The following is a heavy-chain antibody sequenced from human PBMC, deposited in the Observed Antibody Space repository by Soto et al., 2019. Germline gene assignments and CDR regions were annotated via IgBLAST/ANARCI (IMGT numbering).Heavy chain of an antibody. CDR1: GFTFSSYS. J-gene: IGHJ5*02. Sequence: PGGSLRLSCAASGFTFSSYSMNWVRQAPGKGLEWVSSISSSSSYIYYADSVKGRFTISRDNAKNSLYLQMNSLRAEDTAVYYCARVPTAMVIFWFDPWGQGTLVTVSS. V-gene: IGHV3-21*01. CDR2: ISSSSSYI. D-gene: IGHD5-18*01. CDR3: ARVPTAMVIFWFDP.